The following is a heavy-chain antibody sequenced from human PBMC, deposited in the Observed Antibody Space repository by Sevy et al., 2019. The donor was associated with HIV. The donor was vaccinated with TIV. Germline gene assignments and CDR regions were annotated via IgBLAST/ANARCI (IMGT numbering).Heavy chain of an antibody. Sequence: GGSLRLSCAASGFTFSSYTMTLVRQAPGKGLEWVSAISGSGDSTYYADSVKCRFTISRDNSKNTLYLQMNSLRAEDTAVYYCAKGDVVATIYSSGYVMDVWRQGTTVTVSS. D-gene: IGHD5-12*01. J-gene: IGHJ6*02. CDR3: AKGDVVATIYSSGYVMDV. V-gene: IGHV3-23*01. CDR1: GFTFSSYT. CDR2: ISGSGDST.